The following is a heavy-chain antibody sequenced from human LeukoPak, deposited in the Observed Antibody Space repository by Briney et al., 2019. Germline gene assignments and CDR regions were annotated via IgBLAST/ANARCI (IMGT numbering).Heavy chain of an antibody. CDR2: IIPIFGTA. D-gene: IGHD6-13*01. V-gene: IGHV1-69*05. CDR1: GGTFSSYA. CDR3: ARGPGYGSSWYGGWLDY. Sequence: ASVKVSCKASGGTFSSYAISWVRQAPGQGLEWMGGIIPIFGTANYARKFQGRVTITTDESTSTAYMELSSLRSEDTAVYYCARGPGYGSSWYGGWLDYWGQGTLVTVSS. J-gene: IGHJ4*02.